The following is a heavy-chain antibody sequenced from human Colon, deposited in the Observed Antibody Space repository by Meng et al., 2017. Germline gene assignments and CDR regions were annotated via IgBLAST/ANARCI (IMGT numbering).Heavy chain of an antibody. Sequence: QLHLQQWGAGLLKPSETLSLTCDISGGSISGYFWSWIRQSPGKGLEWIGEIDDRGSTNYNPSLKGRVTMSVDPSKNQVLLTLTSVTAADRAVYYCARERQRKRYCQSPTCYGGADYWGQGTLVTVSS. J-gene: IGHJ4*02. D-gene: IGHD2-2*01. CDR3: ARERQRKRYCQSPTCYGGADY. CDR1: GGSISGYF. CDR2: IDDRGST. V-gene: IGHV4-34*02.